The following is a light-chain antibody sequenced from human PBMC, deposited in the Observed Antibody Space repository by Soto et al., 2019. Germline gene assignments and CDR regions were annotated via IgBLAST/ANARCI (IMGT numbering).Light chain of an antibody. CDR2: GAS. CDR1: QSVTSSY. V-gene: IGKV3-20*01. Sequence: EIVLTQSPGTLSLSPGEGATLSCRASQSVTSSYLAWYQQKPGQAPRLLIYGASSRAIDIPHRFSGSGSGTDFTLTINRLEPEDFAVYYCQQYGSLPRTFVQGTKVEIK. J-gene: IGKJ1*01. CDR3: QQYGSLPRT.